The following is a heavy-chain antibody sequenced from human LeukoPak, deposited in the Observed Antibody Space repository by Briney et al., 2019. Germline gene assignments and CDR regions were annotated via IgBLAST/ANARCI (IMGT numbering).Heavy chain of an antibody. CDR2: ISGGGGTT. D-gene: IGHD3-22*01. Sequence: GGSLRLSCAASGFTFSNYAMSWVRQAPGKGLEWVSAISGGGGTTYYADSVRGRFSISRDNSDNTLFLQMNSLRVDDTAVYFCARDSHYYDSSGYYPLAEYWGQGTLVSVSS. CDR1: GFTFSNYA. J-gene: IGHJ4*02. V-gene: IGHV3-23*01. CDR3: ARDSHYYDSSGYYPLAEY.